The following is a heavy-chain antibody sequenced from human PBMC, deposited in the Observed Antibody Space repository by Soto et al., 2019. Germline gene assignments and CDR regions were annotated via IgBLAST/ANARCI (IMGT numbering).Heavy chain of an antibody. J-gene: IGHJ6*02. Sequence: GGSLRLSCAASGFTFDDYTMHWVRQAPGKGLEWVSLISWDGGSTYYADSVKGRFTISRDNSKNSLYLQMNSLRTEDTALYYCAKQSCSSTSCSFWDYYYGMDVWGQGTTVTVSS. CDR2: ISWDGGST. V-gene: IGHV3-43*01. CDR3: AKQSCSSTSCSFWDYYYGMDV. CDR1: GFTFDDYT. D-gene: IGHD2-2*01.